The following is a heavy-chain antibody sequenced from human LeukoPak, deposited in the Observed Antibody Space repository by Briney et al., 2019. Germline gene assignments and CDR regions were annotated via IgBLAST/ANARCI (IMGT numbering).Heavy chain of an antibody. V-gene: IGHV4-59*08. D-gene: IGHD6-19*01. J-gene: IGHJ4*02. CDR2: IYYSGST. CDR3: VGTSGGWRHFDY. Sequence: PSETLSLTCTVSGGSISSYYWSWIRQPPGKGLEWIGYIYYSGSTNYNPSLKSRVTISVDTSKNQFSLNLSSVTAADTAVYYCVGTSGGWRHFDYWGQGTLVTVSS. CDR1: GGSISSYY.